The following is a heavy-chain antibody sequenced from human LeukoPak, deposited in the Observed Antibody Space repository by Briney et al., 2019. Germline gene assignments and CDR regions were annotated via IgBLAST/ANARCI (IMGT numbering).Heavy chain of an antibody. CDR3: AKVVSCGNCYQSEF. V-gene: IGHV3-23*01. CDR1: GFTLSSFA. J-gene: IGHJ4*02. Sequence: PGGSLRPSCVASGFTLSSFAMNWVRQAPGKGLEWVSVVSVSGDTAYFADSVKGRFTISRDNSKNTLYLQMNTLRADDTAIYYCAKVVSCGNCYQSEFGGQGTLVTVSS. D-gene: IGHD2-15*01. CDR2: VSVSGDTA.